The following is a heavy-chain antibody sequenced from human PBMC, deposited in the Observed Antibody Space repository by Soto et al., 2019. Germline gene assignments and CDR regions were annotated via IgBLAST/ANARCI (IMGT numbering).Heavy chain of an antibody. V-gene: IGHV4-59*01. Sequence: QVQLQESGPGLVKTSETLFLTCTVTGASISSYYWSWIRQPPGKGLEWFGHISYSWSTNYNPSVMGRVTVAVDRSTNQFSLKLSSVTAADTAVYYCARAQPFEFRNWFDPWGQGTLVSVSS. CDR1: GASISSYY. CDR3: ARAQPFEFRNWFDP. D-gene: IGHD2-2*01. CDR2: ISYSWST. J-gene: IGHJ5*02.